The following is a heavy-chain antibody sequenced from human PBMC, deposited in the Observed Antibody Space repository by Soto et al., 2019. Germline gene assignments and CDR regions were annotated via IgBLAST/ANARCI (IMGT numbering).Heavy chain of an antibody. CDR2: INPSGGST. CDR1: GYTFTSYY. V-gene: IGHV1-46*01. CDR3: ARVNSPYYYDSSGYYFYYYYYGMDV. J-gene: IGHJ6*02. Sequence: ASVKVSCKASGYTFTSYYMHWVLQAPGQGLEWMGIINPSGGSTSYAQKFQGRVTMTRDTSTSTVYMELSSVTAADTAVYYCARVNSPYYYDSSGYYFYYYYYGMDVWGQGTTVTVSS. D-gene: IGHD3-22*01.